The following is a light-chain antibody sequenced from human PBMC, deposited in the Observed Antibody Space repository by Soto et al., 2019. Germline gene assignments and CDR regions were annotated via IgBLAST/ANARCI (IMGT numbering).Light chain of an antibody. CDR2: EGN. V-gene: IGLV2-23*01. J-gene: IGLJ1*01. CDR3: CSYAGTNTFV. CDR1: SSDVGSYNL. Sequence: QSALTQPASVSGSPGQSITISCTGTSSDVGSYNLLSWYQQHPGKPPKLMIYEGNKPPSGVSNRCSGSKSANTASLTISGLQTEDEADYYCCSYAGTNTFVFGTGTKLTVL.